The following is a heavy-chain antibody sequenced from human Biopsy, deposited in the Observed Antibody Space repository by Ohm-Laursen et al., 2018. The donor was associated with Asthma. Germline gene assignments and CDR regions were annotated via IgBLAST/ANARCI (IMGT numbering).Heavy chain of an antibody. CDR3: AKDFRGIAVAGDRGFDS. D-gene: IGHD6-19*01. Sequence: GSLRLSCTASGFTFSSSAMSWVRQAPGKGLERVSAITGSGGTTYYADSVRGRFTISRDNSKSTLFLQMDSLSAEDTAVYYCAKDFRGIAVAGDRGFDSWGQGTLVTVSS. V-gene: IGHV3-23*01. CDR1: GFTFSSSA. J-gene: IGHJ4*02. CDR2: ITGSGGTT.